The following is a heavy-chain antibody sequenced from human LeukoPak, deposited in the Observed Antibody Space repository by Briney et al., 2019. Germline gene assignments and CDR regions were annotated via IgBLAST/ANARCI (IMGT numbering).Heavy chain of an antibody. CDR2: INHSGST. V-gene: IGHV4-34*01. Sequence: SETLSLTCAVYGGSFSGYYWSWIRQLPGKGLEWIGEINHSGSTNYNPSLKSRVTISVDTSKNQFSLKLSSVTAADTAVYYCARELLGAAAGPADYWGQGTLVTVSS. CDR3: ARELLGAAAGPADY. J-gene: IGHJ4*02. D-gene: IGHD6-13*01. CDR1: GGSFSGYY.